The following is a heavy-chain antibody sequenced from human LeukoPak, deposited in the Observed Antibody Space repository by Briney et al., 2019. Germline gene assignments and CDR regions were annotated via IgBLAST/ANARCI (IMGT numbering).Heavy chain of an antibody. J-gene: IGHJ4*02. Sequence: PSETLSLTCTVSGGSISSYYWSWIRQAPGKGLEWIGYIYYSGSTTYNPSLKSRVTISVDTSKNQFSLNLSSVTAADTAVYYCARAPPRGSYYRGYFDYWGQGTLVTVSS. CDR2: IYYSGST. D-gene: IGHD3-10*01. CDR3: ARAPPRGSYYRGYFDY. CDR1: GGSISSYY. V-gene: IGHV4-59*01.